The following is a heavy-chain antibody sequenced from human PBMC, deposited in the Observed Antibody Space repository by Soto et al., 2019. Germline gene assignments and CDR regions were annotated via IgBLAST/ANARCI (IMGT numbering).Heavy chain of an antibody. CDR2: IYHTGNA. D-gene: IGHD2-2*03. CDR1: GDSISNSRFC. CDR3: ARLNGYCVSTNCHGYYGMDV. V-gene: IGHV4-39*01. Sequence: SETLSLTCSVSGDSISNSRFCWAWIRQPPGEGLEWIGSIYHTGNAYYNPSLKSRVTISVDTSKNQFSLRLSSVTAADTAVYYCARLNGYCVSTNCHGYYGMDVWGQGTTVTVSS. J-gene: IGHJ6*02.